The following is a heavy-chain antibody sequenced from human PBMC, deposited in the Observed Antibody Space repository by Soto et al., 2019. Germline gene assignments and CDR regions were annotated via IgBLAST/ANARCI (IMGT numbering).Heavy chain of an antibody. V-gene: IGHV4-30-4*01. J-gene: IGHJ2*01. CDR1: GGSISGGVGGLYY. CDR2: IYHSGST. Sequence: QLQLRESGPGLVKPSETLSLTCTVSGGSISGGVGGLYYWSWIRQPLGKGLEGIGYIYHSGSTYYKPSLQSRVTISVDTSKNQFSLRLSSVTAADTAVYYCASEVIPLSTDWYFDLWGRGTLVTVSS. CDR3: ASEVIPLSTDWYFDL. D-gene: IGHD2-2*01.